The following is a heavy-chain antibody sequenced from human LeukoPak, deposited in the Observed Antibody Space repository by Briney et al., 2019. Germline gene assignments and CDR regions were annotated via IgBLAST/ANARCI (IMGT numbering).Heavy chain of an antibody. CDR1: GGSISSYY. CDR2: IYYSGST. V-gene: IGHV4-59*12. Sequence: SETLSLTCTVSGGSISSYYWSWIRQPPGKGLEWIGYIYYSGSTSYNPSLKSRATISVDKSKNQFSLKLSSVTAADTAVYYCAREGYGDYIWFDPWGQGTLVTVSS. CDR3: AREGYGDYIWFDP. J-gene: IGHJ5*02. D-gene: IGHD4-17*01.